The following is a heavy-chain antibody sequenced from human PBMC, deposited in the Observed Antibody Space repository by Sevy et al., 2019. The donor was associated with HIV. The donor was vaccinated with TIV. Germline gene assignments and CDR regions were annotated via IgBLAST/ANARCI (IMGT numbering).Heavy chain of an antibody. CDR1: GFTFSKYW. CDR2: IKQDAGQK. CDR3: ARDDGNYYFHY. J-gene: IGHJ4*02. Sequence: GGSLRLSCAASGFTFSKYWMGWVRQAPGKGLEWVANIKQDAGQKYYVVSVKGRFTISRDNAKNYLYLQMNSLRAEETAVYFCARDDGNYYFHYWGQGTLVTVSS. V-gene: IGHV3-7*01. D-gene: IGHD1-7*01.